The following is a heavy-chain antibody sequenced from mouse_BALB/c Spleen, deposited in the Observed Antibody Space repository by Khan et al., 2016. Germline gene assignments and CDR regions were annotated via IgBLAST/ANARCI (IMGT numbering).Heavy chain of an antibody. CDR1: GFNIKDYY. CDR3: ARSTATYFDY. CDR2: IDPENGNT. V-gene: IGHV14-1*02. D-gene: IGHD1-2*01. J-gene: IGHJ2*01. Sequence: VQLQQSGAELVRPGALVKLSCKASGFNIKDYYKHWVKQRPEQGLEWIGWIDPENGNTIYDPKFQGKASITADTSSNTAYLQLSSLTSEDTAVYYCARSTATYFDYWGQGTTLTVSS.